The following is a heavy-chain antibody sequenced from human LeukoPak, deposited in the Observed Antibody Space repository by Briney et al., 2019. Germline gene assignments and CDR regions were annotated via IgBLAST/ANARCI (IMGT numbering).Heavy chain of an antibody. J-gene: IGHJ5*02. CDR1: GGTFSSYA. CDR2: IIPIFGTA. D-gene: IGHD2-15*01. V-gene: IGHV1-69*05. Sequence: SVKVSCKASGGTFSSYAISWVRQAPGQGLEWMGGIIPIFGTANYAQKFQGRVTMTRNTSISTAYMELSSLRSEDTAVYYCAREISGYCSGGSCYRWFDPWGQGTLVTVSS. CDR3: AREISGYCSGGSCYRWFDP.